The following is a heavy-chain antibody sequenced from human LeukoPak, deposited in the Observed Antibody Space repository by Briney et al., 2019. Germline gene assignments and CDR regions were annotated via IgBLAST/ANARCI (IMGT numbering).Heavy chain of an antibody. CDR2: ISGYNGNT. Sequence: ASVKVSCKASGFTFTSYGFTWVRQAPGQGLEWMGWISGYNGNTNYAQKLQGRVTMTTDTSTRTAYMELRSLRSDDTAVCYCARGGSSTYIDYWGQGTLVTVSS. J-gene: IGHJ4*02. D-gene: IGHD2-2*01. CDR3: ARGGSSTYIDY. V-gene: IGHV1-18*01. CDR1: GFTFTSYG.